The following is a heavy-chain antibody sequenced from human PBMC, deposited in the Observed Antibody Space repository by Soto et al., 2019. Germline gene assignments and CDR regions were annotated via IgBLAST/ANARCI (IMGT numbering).Heavy chain of an antibody. V-gene: IGHV2-5*01. CDR2: IYWNDDN. CDR3: AHRDSKWNDGAFEI. Sequence: QITLKESGPTLVKPTQPLTLTCTFSGFSLSTSGVHVGWIRQPPGKALEWLALIYWNDDNRYSPSLKSRLTITKDTSKNQAVLTMTNMDPVDTATYYCAHRDSKWNDGAFEIWGQGTMVTVSS. J-gene: IGHJ3*02. D-gene: IGHD1-20*01. CDR1: GFSLSTSGVH.